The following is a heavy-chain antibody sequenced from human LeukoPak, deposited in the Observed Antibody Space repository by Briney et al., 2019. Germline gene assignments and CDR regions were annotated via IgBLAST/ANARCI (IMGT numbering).Heavy chain of an antibody. Sequence: ASVKVSCKASGGTFSSYAISWVRQAPGQGLEWMGGIIPIFGTANYAQKFQGRVTITADESTSTAYMELSSLRSEDTAVYYCAREAVQYPNWFDPWGQGTLVTVSS. CDR1: GGTFSSYA. CDR3: AREAVQYPNWFDP. J-gene: IGHJ5*02. D-gene: IGHD2-2*01. V-gene: IGHV1-69*13. CDR2: IIPIFGTA.